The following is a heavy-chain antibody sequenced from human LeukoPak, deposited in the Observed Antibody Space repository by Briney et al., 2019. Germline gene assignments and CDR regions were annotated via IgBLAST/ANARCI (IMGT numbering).Heavy chain of an antibody. Sequence: GGSLRISCAASGFTFRSYDMQWARQAPGKGLEGVAVVWYDESNKYYVDCVKGRFTISRDNSKNTLYLQTNSLRVEDTALYYCAREDSSGAFDIWGQGTMVTVSS. D-gene: IGHD3-22*01. CDR2: VWYDESNK. CDR3: AREDSSGAFDI. CDR1: GFTFRSYD. V-gene: IGHV3-33*08. J-gene: IGHJ3*02.